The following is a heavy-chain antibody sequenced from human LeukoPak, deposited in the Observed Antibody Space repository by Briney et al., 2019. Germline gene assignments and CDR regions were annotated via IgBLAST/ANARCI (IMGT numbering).Heavy chain of an antibody. CDR3: AKARCGWSALDI. V-gene: IGHV3-9*01. D-gene: IGHD6-19*01. Sequence: GGSLRLSCAASGFTFDDYAMHWVRQAPGKGLEWVSGIGWNSGSIGYADSVKGRFTISRDNAKNALYLQMNSRRAEDTALYYCAKARCGWSALDIWGQGTMVTVSS. CDR1: GFTFDDYA. CDR2: IGWNSGSI. J-gene: IGHJ3*02.